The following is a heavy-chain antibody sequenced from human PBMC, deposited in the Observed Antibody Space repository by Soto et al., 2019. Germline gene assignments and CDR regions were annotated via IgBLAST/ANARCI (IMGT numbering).Heavy chain of an antibody. V-gene: IGHV3-30-3*01. D-gene: IGHD4-17*01. CDR3: ARVTTVTAHWYFDL. CDR2: ISYDGSNK. J-gene: IGHJ2*01. CDR1: GFTFSSYA. Sequence: QVQLVESGGGVVQSGRSLRLSCAASGFTFSSYAMHWVRQAPGKGLEWVAVISYDGSNKYYADSVKGRFTISRDNSKNTLYLQMNSLRAEDTAVYYCARVTTVTAHWYFDLWGRGTLVTVSS.